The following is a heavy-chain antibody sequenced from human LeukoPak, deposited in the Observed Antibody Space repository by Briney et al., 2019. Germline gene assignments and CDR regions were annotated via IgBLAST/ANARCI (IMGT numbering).Heavy chain of an antibody. J-gene: IGHJ5*02. CDR3: ARVGIVLVTGSNWVDP. D-gene: IGHD3-22*01. CDR1: GASISSSDYY. Sequence: SETLSLICSVPGASISSSDYYWGWIRQPPGKGLEWMGTIYHSGSTYYNASLKGRVTISVDTSKNQFSLKFNSVTAADTAVYFCARVGIVLVTGSNWVDPWGQGTLVTVSS. V-gene: IGHV4-39*07. CDR2: IYHSGST.